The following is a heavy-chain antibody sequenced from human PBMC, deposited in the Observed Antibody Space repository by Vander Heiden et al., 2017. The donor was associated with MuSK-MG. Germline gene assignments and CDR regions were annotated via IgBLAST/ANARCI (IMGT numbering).Heavy chain of an antibody. J-gene: IGHJ6*03. Sequence: EVQLVESGGGLVQPGGSLTLSCAASGFPFSMYEMNWVRQAPGKGLEWVSYISSSGSTIYYADSVKVRFTISRDNAKNSLYLQMNSLRAEETAVYYCAAQDGLGSYYYYYYYMDVWGKGSTVTVYS. CDR2: ISSSGSTI. D-gene: IGHD3-9*01. V-gene: IGHV3-48*03. CDR1: GFPFSMYE. CDR3: AAQDGLGSYYYYYYYMDV.